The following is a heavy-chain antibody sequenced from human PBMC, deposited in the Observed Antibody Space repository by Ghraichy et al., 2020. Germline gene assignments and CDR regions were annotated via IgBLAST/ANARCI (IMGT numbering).Heavy chain of an antibody. CDR3: TRLALNSGDSY. J-gene: IGHJ4*02. CDR1: GFSFSASA. CDR2: IRIKANFYAT. D-gene: IGHD4-23*01. V-gene: IGHV3-73*01. Sequence: GGSLRLSCAASGFSFSASAMHWVRQASGKGLEWVGRIRIKANFYATEYAASVKGRFTISRDDSKNTAYLQMNILKTEDTAMYYCTRLALNSGDSYWGQGTLVTVSS.